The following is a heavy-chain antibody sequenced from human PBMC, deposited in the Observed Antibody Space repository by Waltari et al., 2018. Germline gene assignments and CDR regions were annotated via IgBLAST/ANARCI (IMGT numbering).Heavy chain of an antibody. CDR1: GYFISSGYY. V-gene: IGHV4-38-2*01. J-gene: IGHJ2*01. Sequence: QVQLQESGPGLVKASETLSLTCGVSGYFISSGYYWGWIRRPPGKGLEWIGSIIPSGSTSYNPSLKSRVTISVDTSKNQFTLNLNSVTAADTAVYYCVRVSNQWYFDLWGRGTLVSVSS. D-gene: IGHD3-3*02. CDR3: VRVSNQWYFDL. CDR2: IIPSGST.